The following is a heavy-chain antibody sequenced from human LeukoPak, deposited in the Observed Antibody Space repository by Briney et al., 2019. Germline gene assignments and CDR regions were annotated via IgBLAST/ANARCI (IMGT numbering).Heavy chain of an antibody. CDR2: IYYSGST. V-gene: IGHV4-59*01. CDR1: GGSISSYY. CDR3: ARVGGSWYYFDY. Sequence: PSETLSLTCTVSGGSISSYYWSWIRQPPGKGLEWIGYIYYSGSTNYNPSLKSRVTISVDTSKNQFSLKLSSVTAADTAVYYCARVGGSWYYFDYWGQGTLVTVSS. D-gene: IGHD2-15*01. J-gene: IGHJ4*02.